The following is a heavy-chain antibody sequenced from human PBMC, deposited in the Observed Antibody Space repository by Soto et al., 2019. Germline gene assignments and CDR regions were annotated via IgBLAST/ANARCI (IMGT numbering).Heavy chain of an antibody. J-gene: IGHJ6*03. CDR1: GGSISSYY. CDR2: IYYSGST. V-gene: IGHV4-59*12. Sequence: SETLSLTCTVSGGSISSYYWSWIRQPPGKGLEWIGYIYYSGSTNYNPSLKSRVTISVDTSKNQFSLKLSSVTAADTAVYYCARGGRLYYDFWSGYPRYYMDVWGKGTTVTVSS. D-gene: IGHD3-3*01. CDR3: ARGGRLYYDFWSGYPRYYMDV.